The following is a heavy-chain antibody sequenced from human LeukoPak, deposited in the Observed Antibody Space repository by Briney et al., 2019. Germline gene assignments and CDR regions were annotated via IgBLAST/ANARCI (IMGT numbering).Heavy chain of an antibody. CDR2: IYYSGST. J-gene: IGHJ4*02. D-gene: IGHD4-17*01. CDR1: GDSISSSSYH. Sequence: SETLSLTCTVSGDSISSSSYHWGWIRQPPGKGLEWIGSIYYSGSTYYNPSLKSRVTISVDTSKNQFSLKVSAVTAADTAVYYCARQMVAYGDYVMDYWGQGNLVTVSS. CDR3: ARQMVAYGDYVMDY. V-gene: IGHV4-39*01.